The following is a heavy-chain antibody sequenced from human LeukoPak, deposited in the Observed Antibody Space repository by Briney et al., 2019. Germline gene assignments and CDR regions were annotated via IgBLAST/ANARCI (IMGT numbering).Heavy chain of an antibody. Sequence: SETLSLTCTVSGRSISSYYWSWIRQPAGKGLEWIGRIYTSGSTNYNPSLKSRVTMSVDTSKNQFSLKLSSVTAADTAVYYCARRSIVATVFDAFDIWGQGTMVTVSS. CDR1: GRSISSYY. V-gene: IGHV4-4*07. CDR2: IYTSGST. D-gene: IGHD5-12*01. J-gene: IGHJ3*02. CDR3: ARRSIVATVFDAFDI.